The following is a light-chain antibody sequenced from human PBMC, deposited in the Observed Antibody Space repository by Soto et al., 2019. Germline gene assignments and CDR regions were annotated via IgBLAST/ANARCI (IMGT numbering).Light chain of an antibody. CDR2: GAS. CDR3: QRTFT. Sequence: EIVLTQSPGTLSLSPGERATLSCRASQSFSSSYLAWYQQKPGQAPRLLIYGASSRATGIPDMFSDSGSGTDFTLTISRLEPEDFAVYYCQRTFTFGPGTKVDIK. V-gene: IGKV3-20*01. J-gene: IGKJ3*01. CDR1: QSFSSSY.